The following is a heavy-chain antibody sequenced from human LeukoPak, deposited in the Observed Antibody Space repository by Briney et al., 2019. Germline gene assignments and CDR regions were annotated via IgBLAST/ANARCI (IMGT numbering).Heavy chain of an antibody. CDR3: ASAQVYCSGGSCYHVNWFDP. D-gene: IGHD2-15*01. J-gene: IGHJ5*02. Sequence: GASVKVSCKASGGTFSSYAISWVRQAPGQGLEWMGGIIPIFGTANYAQKFQGRVTITADKSTSTAYMELSSLRSEDTAVYYCASAQVYCSGGSCYHVNWFDPWGQGTLVTVSS. CDR1: GGTFSSYA. CDR2: IIPIFGTA. V-gene: IGHV1-69*06.